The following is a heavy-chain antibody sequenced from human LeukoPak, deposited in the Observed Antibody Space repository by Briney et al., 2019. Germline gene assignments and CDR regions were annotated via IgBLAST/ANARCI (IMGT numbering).Heavy chain of an antibody. CDR1: GGSFSGYY. CDR2: INHSGST. Sequence: SETVSLTCAVYGGSFSGYYWSWIRQPPGKGLEWIGEINHSGSTNYNPSLKSRVTISVDTSKNQFSLKLSSVTAADTALYYCARGLIAAAGIGWFDPWGQGTLVTVSS. D-gene: IGHD6-13*01. J-gene: IGHJ5*02. V-gene: IGHV4-34*01. CDR3: ARGLIAAAGIGWFDP.